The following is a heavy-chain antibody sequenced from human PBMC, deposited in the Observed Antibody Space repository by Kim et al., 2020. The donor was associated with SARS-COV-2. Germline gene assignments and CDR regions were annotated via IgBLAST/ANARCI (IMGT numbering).Heavy chain of an antibody. V-gene: IGHV4-39*01. Sequence: SETLSLTCTVSGGSISSSSYYWGWIRQPPGKGLEWIGSIYYSGSTYYNPSLKSRVTISVDTSKNQFSLKLSSVTAADTAVYYCARQGHEVIDYWGQGTLVTVSS. CDR2: IYYSGST. CDR1: GGSISSSSYY. CDR3: ARQGHEVIDY. D-gene: IGHD2-21*01. J-gene: IGHJ4*02.